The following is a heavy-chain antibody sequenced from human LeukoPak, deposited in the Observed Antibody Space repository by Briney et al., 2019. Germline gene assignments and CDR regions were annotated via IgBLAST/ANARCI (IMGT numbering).Heavy chain of an antibody. Sequence: SETLSLTCAVYGGSFSGYYWSWIRQPPGKGLEWIGEINHSGSTSYNPSLKSRVTISADTSKNQFSLNLISVTAADTAVYYCARFSNTAMVTGYYFDYWGQGTLVTVSS. CDR2: INHSGST. CDR3: ARFSNTAMVTGYYFDY. V-gene: IGHV4-34*01. D-gene: IGHD5-18*01. J-gene: IGHJ4*02. CDR1: GGSFSGYY.